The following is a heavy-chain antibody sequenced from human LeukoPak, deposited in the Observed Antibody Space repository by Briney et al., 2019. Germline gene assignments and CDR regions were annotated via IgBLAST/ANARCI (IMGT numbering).Heavy chain of an antibody. CDR2: INPSGGST. J-gene: IGHJ4*02. CDR3: AYLTEMATFDY. V-gene: IGHV1-46*01. Sequence: GASVKVSCKASGYTFTSYFMHWVRQAPGQGLEWMGIINPSGGSTSYAQKFQGRVTMTRDTSTSTVYMELSSLRSEDTAVYYCAYLTEMATFDYWGQGTLVTVSS. CDR1: GYTFTSYF. D-gene: IGHD5-24*01.